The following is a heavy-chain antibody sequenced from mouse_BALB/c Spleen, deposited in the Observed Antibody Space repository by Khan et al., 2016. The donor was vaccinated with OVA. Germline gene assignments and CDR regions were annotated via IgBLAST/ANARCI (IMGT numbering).Heavy chain of an antibody. Sequence: EVELVESGGGLVKPGGSLKLSCAASGFTFSDYYLYWVRQTPDKRLEWVATISDGGSYTYYPDSVKGRFTISRDDAKNNLYLQISSLKSEDTAIYYCERGYYGNPLSYWGQGTLVTVSA. CDR3: ERGYYGNPLSY. J-gene: IGHJ3*01. CDR1: GFTFSDYY. V-gene: IGHV5-4*02. D-gene: IGHD2-1*01. CDR2: ISDGGSYT.